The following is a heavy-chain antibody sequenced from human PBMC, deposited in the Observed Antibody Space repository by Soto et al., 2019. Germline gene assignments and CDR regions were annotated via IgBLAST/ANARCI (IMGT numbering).Heavy chain of an antibody. V-gene: IGHV1-3*01. CDR2: INAGNGNT. J-gene: IGHJ4*02. CDR3: ARVNHDYGDYPGPIDY. CDR1: GYTFTSYA. D-gene: IGHD4-17*01. Sequence: QVQLVQSGAEVKKPGASVKVSCKASGYTFTSYAMHWVRQAPGQRLEWMGWINAGNGNTKYSQKFQGRVTITRDTSASTAYMELSSLRSEDTAVYYCARVNHDYGDYPGPIDYWGQGTLVTVSS.